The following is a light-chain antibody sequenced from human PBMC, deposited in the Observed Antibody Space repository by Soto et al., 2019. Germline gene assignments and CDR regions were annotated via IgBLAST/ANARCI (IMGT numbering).Light chain of an antibody. CDR1: QSISSY. CDR2: AAS. CDR3: QQSYSTLWT. V-gene: IGKV1-39*01. Sequence: DIQMTQSPSSLSASVGDRVTITCRASQSISSYLNWYQQKPGKAPKLLIYAASSLQSGVPSSFSGSGSGTDFTLTISSLQPEDFATYYYQQSYSTLWTFGQGTKVEIK. J-gene: IGKJ1*01.